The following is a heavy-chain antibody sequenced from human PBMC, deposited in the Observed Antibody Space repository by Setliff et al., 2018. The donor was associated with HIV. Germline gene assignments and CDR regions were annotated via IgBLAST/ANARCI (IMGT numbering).Heavy chain of an antibody. CDR1: GGSISNHY. Sequence: PSETLSLTCTVSGGSISNHYWSWIRQSPGKGLEWIGRIYTSGSTNHNPSLKSRVTISIDTSKNQFSLKLSSVTAADTAVYYCARCPVLLWFGKISGVDWFDPWGQGTLVTVSS. V-gene: IGHV4-4*07. CDR2: IYTSGST. D-gene: IGHD3-10*01. CDR3: ARCPVLLWFGKISGVDWFDP. J-gene: IGHJ5*02.